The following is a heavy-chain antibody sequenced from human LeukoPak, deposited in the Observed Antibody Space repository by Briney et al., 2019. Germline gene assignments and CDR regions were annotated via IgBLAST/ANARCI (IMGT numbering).Heavy chain of an antibody. D-gene: IGHD3-3*01. CDR2: INHSGST. Sequence: PSETLSLTCAVYGGSFSGYYWSWIRQPPGKGLEWIGEINHSGSTNYHPSLKSRVTISVDTSKNQFSLKLSSVTAADTAVYYCARETYYDFWSGQKGFDYWGQGTLVTVSS. CDR1: GGSFSGYY. CDR3: ARETYYDFWSGQKGFDY. J-gene: IGHJ4*02. V-gene: IGHV4-34*01.